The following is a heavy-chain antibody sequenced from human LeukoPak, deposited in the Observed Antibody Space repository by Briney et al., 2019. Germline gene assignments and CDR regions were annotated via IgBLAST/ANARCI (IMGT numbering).Heavy chain of an antibody. CDR2: ISGSGGST. Sequence: GGSLRLSSAASGFTFSSYAMSWVRQAPGKGLEWVSAISGSGGSTYYADSVKGRFTISRDNSKNTLYLQMNSLRAEDTAVYYCAKSLYYYDSSGYFIYDYWGQGTLITVSS. CDR1: GFTFSSYA. V-gene: IGHV3-23*01. D-gene: IGHD3-22*01. J-gene: IGHJ4*02. CDR3: AKSLYYYDSSGYFIYDY.